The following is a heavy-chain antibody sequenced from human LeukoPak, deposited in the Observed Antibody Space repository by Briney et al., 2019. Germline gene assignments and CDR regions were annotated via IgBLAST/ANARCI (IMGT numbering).Heavy chain of an antibody. V-gene: IGHV1-69*02. CDR1: GGTFSSYT. D-gene: IGHD3-22*01. J-gene: IGHJ4*02. CDR2: IIPILGIA. Sequence: SVKVSCKASGGTFSSYTISWVRQAPGQGLEWMGRIIPILGIANYAQKFQGRVTITADKSTSTAYMELSGLRSEDTAVYYCADHYYDSSGYYEYFDYWGQGTLVTVSS. CDR3: ADHYYDSSGYYEYFDY.